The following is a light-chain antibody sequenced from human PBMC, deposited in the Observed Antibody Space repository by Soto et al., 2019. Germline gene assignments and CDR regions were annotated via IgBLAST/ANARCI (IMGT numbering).Light chain of an antibody. CDR3: TSYTSSRTLV. Sequence: QSALTQPASVSGSPGQSITISCTGTSRDVGGYDYVSWLQQHPGKAPKLMIYDVSNRPSGVSDHFSGSKSGNTASLTISGLQAEDEADYYCTSYTSSRTLVFGTGTKVTVL. J-gene: IGLJ1*01. CDR2: DVS. V-gene: IGLV2-14*01. CDR1: SRDVGGYDY.